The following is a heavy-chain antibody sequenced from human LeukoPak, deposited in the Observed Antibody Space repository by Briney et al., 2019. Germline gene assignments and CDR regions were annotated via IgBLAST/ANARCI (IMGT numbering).Heavy chain of an antibody. J-gene: IGHJ4*02. V-gene: IGHV3-33*06. D-gene: IGHD2-15*01. Sequence: GRSLRLSCAASGFTFTTYVMHWVRQAPGKGLDWVALIWDDGNNKYYADSVKGRFTISRDNSKNTLYLQMNSLRAEDTAVYYCAKGGDGSYYSRADCWGQGTLVTVSS. CDR3: AKGGDGSYYSRADC. CDR2: IWDDGNNK. CDR1: GFTFTTYV.